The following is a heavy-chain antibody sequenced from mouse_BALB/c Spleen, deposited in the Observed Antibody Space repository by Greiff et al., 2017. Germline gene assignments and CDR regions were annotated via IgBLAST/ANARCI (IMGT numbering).Heavy chain of an antibody. CDR2: IWAGGST. J-gene: IGHJ4*01. CDR3: ARELGYAMDY. Sequence: QVQLKESGPGLVAPSQSLSITCTVSGFSLTSYGVHWVRQPPGKGLEWLGVIWAGGSTNYNSALMSRLSISKDNSKSQVFLKMNSLQTDDTAMYYCARELGYAMDYWGQGTLVTVSS. V-gene: IGHV2-9*02. D-gene: IGHD4-1*01. CDR1: GFSLTSYG.